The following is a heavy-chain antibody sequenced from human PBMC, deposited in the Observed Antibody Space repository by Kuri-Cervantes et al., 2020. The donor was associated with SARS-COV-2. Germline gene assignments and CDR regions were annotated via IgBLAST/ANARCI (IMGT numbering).Heavy chain of an antibody. CDR2: ITWDGGST. J-gene: IGHJ4*02. CDR3: AKRWVTWELQEFFDF. Sequence: GESLKTSCAASGFILDDFGMYWVRQAPGKGLEWVSSITWDGGSTFCADSVKGRFTMSRDNSKNTLFLQMNSLRAEDTAVYYCAKRWVTWELQEFFDFWGQGAQVTVSS. D-gene: IGHD1-26*01. CDR1: GFILDDFG. V-gene: IGHV3-43D*03.